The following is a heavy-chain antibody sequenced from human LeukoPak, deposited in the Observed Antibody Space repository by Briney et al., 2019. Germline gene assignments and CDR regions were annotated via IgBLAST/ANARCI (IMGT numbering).Heavy chain of an antibody. Sequence: GGSLRLSCAASGSTFSSYWMHWVRQAPGKGLVWVSRINSDGSSTSYADSVKGRFTISRDNAKNTLYLQMNSLRAEDTAVYYCARVKAAHYDFWSGYYDAFDIWGQGTMVTVSS. CDR1: GSTFSSYW. CDR3: ARVKAAHYDFWSGYYDAFDI. D-gene: IGHD3-3*01. J-gene: IGHJ3*02. CDR2: INSDGSST. V-gene: IGHV3-74*01.